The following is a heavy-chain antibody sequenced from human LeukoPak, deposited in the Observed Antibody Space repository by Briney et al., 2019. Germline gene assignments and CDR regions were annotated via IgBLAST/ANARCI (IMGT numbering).Heavy chain of an antibody. D-gene: IGHD4-17*01. Sequence: PGGSLRLSCAASGFTFSNYWMHWVRQAPGKGLEWVSVISGSGGWTYYADSVKGRFTISRDNSKNTLYVQMNSLRVEDTAVYYCAKSVTTAYYFDYLGQGTLVTVSS. CDR1: GFTFSNYW. CDR3: AKSVTTAYYFDY. CDR2: ISGSGGWT. J-gene: IGHJ4*02. V-gene: IGHV3-23*01.